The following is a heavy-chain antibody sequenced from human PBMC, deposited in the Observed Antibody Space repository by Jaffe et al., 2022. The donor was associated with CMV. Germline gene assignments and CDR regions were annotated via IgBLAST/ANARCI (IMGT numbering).Heavy chain of an antibody. Sequence: QVQLQESGPGLVKPSETLSLTCTVSGGSISSYYWSWIRQPPGKGLEWIGYIYYSGSTNYNPSLKSRVTISVDTSKNQFSLKLSSVTAADTAVYYCARDNYDYVWGSYRPDAFDIWGQGTMVTVSS. CDR1: GGSISSYY. D-gene: IGHD3-16*02. J-gene: IGHJ3*02. V-gene: IGHV4-59*01. CDR3: ARDNYDYVWGSYRPDAFDI. CDR2: IYYSGST.